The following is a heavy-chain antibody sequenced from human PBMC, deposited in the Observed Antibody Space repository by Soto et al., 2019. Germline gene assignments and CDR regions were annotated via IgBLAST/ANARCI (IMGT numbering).Heavy chain of an antibody. V-gene: IGHV1-58*01. CDR1: GFTFTSSA. D-gene: IGHD3-3*01. Sequence: SVKVSCKASGFTFTSSAVQWVRQARGQRLEWIGWIVVGSGNTNYAQKFQERVTITRDMSTSTAYMELSSLRSEDTAVYYCARSSVGSDFWGGRARHYYYYYGMDVWGQGTTVTVSS. CDR2: IVVGSGNT. CDR3: ARSSVGSDFWGGRARHYYYYYGMDV. J-gene: IGHJ6*02.